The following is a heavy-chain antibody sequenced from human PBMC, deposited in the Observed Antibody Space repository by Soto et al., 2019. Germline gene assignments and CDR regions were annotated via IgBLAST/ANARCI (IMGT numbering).Heavy chain of an antibody. V-gene: IGHV3-30*18. CDR3: AKDELWFGDQNSYLDY. J-gene: IGHJ4*02. CDR2: TSYDGSKT. D-gene: IGHD3-10*01. CDR1: GFTFTRYG. Sequence: QVQLVESGGGVVQPGRSLTLSCAASGFTFTRYGMHWVRQAPGKGLEWVAFTSYDGSKTYYGDSVKGRFTISRDNSKDTLELQMNSLRVEDRAVYFCAKDELWFGDQNSYLDYWGQGTLVTVSS.